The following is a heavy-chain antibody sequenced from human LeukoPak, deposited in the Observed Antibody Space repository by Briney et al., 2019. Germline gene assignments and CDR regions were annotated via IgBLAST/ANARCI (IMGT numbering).Heavy chain of an antibody. CDR3: AKVVVVPAATTKTYYFDF. CDR1: GFTFSSYA. D-gene: IGHD2-2*01. V-gene: IGHV3-30*04. J-gene: IGHJ4*02. Sequence: GGSLRLSCAASGFTFSSYAMHWVRQAPGKGLEWVAVISYDGSNKYYADSVKGRFTIFRDNSKNTLYLQMNSLRAEDTAVYYCAKVVVVPAATTKTYYFDFWGQGTLVTVSS. CDR2: ISYDGSNK.